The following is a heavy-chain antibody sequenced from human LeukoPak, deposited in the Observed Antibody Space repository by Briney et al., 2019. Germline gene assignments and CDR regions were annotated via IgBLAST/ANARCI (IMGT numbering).Heavy chain of an antibody. Sequence: GGSLRLSCAASGFTFSNSTMTWVRQAPGKGLEWVSAISDSGGKTHYADSVKGRFTISRDNSKNTLYLQMNSLRVEDTAIYYCAKDWSCDYWGQGTLITVSS. CDR2: ISDSGGKT. CDR1: GFTFSNST. J-gene: IGHJ4*02. V-gene: IGHV3-23*01. D-gene: IGHD1-26*01. CDR3: AKDWSCDY.